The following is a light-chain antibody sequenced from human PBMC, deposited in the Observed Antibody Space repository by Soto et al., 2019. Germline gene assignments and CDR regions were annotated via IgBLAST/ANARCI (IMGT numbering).Light chain of an antibody. CDR3: QQLAA. Sequence: DIQLTQSPSFLSASVGDRVTITCRASQGISSYLAWYQQKPGKAPKLLIYAASTLQSGVPSRFSGSGSGTEFTLTISSLQPEDFATYYCQQLAAFGQGTKVEIK. CDR2: AAS. V-gene: IGKV1-9*01. J-gene: IGKJ1*01. CDR1: QGISSY.